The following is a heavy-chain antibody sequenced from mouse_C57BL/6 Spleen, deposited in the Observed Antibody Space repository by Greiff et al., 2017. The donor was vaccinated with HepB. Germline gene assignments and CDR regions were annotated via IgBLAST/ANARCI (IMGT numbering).Heavy chain of an antibody. Sequence: VKVVESGPELVKPGASVKISCKASGYAFSSSWMNWVKQRPGKGLEWIGRIYPGDGDTNYNGKFKGKATLTADKSSSTAYMQLSSLTSEDSAVYFCATSTVVATRGFDYWGQGTTLTVSS. V-gene: IGHV1-82*01. J-gene: IGHJ2*01. D-gene: IGHD1-1*01. CDR2: IYPGDGDT. CDR1: GYAFSSSW. CDR3: ATSTVVATRGFDY.